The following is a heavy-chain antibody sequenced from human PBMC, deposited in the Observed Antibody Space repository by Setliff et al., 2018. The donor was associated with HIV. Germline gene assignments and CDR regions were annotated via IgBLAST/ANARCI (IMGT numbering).Heavy chain of an antibody. D-gene: IGHD5-18*01. Sequence: ASETLSLTCTVPGGSIISSSYYWSWIRLPPGKGLEWIGEINHYGSGNYNPSLKSRVTISVDTSKNQFSLRLTSVTAADTAVYYCARVRCGNNYAPPDHRFDPWGQGTLVTVSS. J-gene: IGHJ5*02. CDR1: GGSIISSSYY. V-gene: IGHV4-39*07. CDR3: ARVRCGNNYAPPDHRFDP. CDR2: INHYGSG.